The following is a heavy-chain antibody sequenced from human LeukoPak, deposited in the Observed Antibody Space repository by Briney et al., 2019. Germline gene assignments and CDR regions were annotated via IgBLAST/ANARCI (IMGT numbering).Heavy chain of an antibody. V-gene: IGHV1-2*02. D-gene: IGHD1-26*01. CDR2: INPNSGGT. CDR3: ARASGSYWWFDS. J-gene: IGHJ5*01. CDR1: GYTFTGYY. Sequence: ASVKVSCKASGYTFTGYYMHWVRQAPGQGLEWMGWINPNSGGTNYAQKFQGRVTMTRDTSISTVYMELSRLRSDDTAVYYCARASGSYWWFDSWGQGTLVTVSS.